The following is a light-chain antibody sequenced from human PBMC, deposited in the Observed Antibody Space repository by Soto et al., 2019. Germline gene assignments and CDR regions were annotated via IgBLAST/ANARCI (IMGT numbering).Light chain of an antibody. CDR1: SSNIGSNT. CDR2: NNN. V-gene: IGLV1-44*01. CDR3: AAWDDSLNGYA. Sequence: QSALTQPPSASGTPGQRVTISCSGSSSNIGSNTVNWYQQLPGTAPKLLIYNNNQRPSGVPDRFSGSKSGTSASLAISGLQSEDEADYYCAAWDDSLNGYAFGTGTKVTVL. J-gene: IGLJ1*01.